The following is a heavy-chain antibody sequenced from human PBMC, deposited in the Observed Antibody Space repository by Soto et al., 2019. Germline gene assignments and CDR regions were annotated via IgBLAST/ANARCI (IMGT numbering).Heavy chain of an antibody. Sequence: HPGGSLILSCAASGFTFSGYRMNWVRQAPGKGLEWVSYISRSSSAIYYADSVKGRFTISRDNAKNSLYLQMNSLRAEDTAVYYCAQGYSNYAADAFDIWGQGTVVTVSS. CDR2: ISRSSSAI. CDR3: AQGYSNYAADAFDI. D-gene: IGHD4-4*01. V-gene: IGHV3-48*01. CDR1: GFTFSGYR. J-gene: IGHJ3*02.